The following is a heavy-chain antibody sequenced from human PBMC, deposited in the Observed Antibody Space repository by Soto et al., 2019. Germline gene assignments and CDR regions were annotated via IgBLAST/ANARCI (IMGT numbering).Heavy chain of an antibody. D-gene: IGHD4-17*01. J-gene: IGHJ6*03. V-gene: IGHV4-34*01. CDR1: GGSFSGYY. Sequence: QVQLQQWGAGLLKPSETLSLTCAVYGGSFSGYYWSWIRQPPGKGLEWIGEINHSGSTNYNPSLKSRVTISVDTSKNQVSLKLSSVTAADTAVYYCARGAVTTHGYYMDVWGKGTTVTVSS. CDR3: ARGAVTTHGYYMDV. CDR2: INHSGST.